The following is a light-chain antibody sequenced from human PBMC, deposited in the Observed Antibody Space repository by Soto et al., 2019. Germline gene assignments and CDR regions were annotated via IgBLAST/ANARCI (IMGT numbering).Light chain of an antibody. V-gene: IGKV1-39*01. J-gene: IGKJ5*01. CDR1: QSVSIY. CDR3: QQSFSTPT. Sequence: DVQMTQSPSSLSASVGDRVTITCRASQSVSIYLNWYQQKPGKAPNLLISAASSLQNGVPSRFRGSGSGTDFTLTISGLQPEDFATYYCQQSFSTPTFGQGTRLEIK. CDR2: AAS.